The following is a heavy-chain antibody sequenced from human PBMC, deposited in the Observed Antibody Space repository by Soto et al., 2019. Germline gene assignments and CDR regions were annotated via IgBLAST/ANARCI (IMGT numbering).Heavy chain of an antibody. D-gene: IGHD2-15*01. CDR3: ARSGGSNSWYGVFDF. CDR2: IYFRGNS. CDR1: GDSITSSPYY. V-gene: IGHV4-30-4*01. J-gene: IGHJ4*02. Sequence: QVQLQESGPGLVKPSQTLSVTCTVSGDSITSSPYYWSWVRQLPGRGLEWIGYIYFRGNSYYNPSHKSRVTISLDRSKNQFSLELNSVTAADTAVYYCARSGGSNSWYGVFDFWGQGTLVNVSS.